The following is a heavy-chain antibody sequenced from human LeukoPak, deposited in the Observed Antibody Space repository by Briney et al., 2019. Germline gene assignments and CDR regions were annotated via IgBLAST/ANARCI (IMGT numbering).Heavy chain of an antibody. CDR2: FDPEDGET. V-gene: IGHV1-24*01. Sequence: ASVKVSCKVSGYTLTELSMHWVRQAPGKGLEWMGGFDPEDGETIYAQKFQGRVTITEDTSTDTAYMELSSLRSEDMAVYYCATPKIVTIFGVVIESKSFDYWGQGTLVTVSS. CDR3: ATPKIVTIFGVVIESKSFDY. D-gene: IGHD3-3*01. CDR1: GYTLTELS. J-gene: IGHJ4*02.